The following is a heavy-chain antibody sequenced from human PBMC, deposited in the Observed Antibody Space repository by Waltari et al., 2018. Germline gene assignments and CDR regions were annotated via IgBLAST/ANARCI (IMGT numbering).Heavy chain of an antibody. J-gene: IGHJ3*02. CDR1: GGTFSSYA. D-gene: IGHD3-3*01. V-gene: IGHV1-2*02. Sequence: QVQLVQSGAEVKKPGSSVKVSCKASGGTFSSYAISWVRQAPGQGVEWRGWINLNNGGRNYAKKFQGRVTMTRDTSISTAYMELSRLRSDDTAVYYCARDQGVGAVDAFDIWGQGTMVTVSS. CDR2: INLNNGGR. CDR3: ARDQGVGAVDAFDI.